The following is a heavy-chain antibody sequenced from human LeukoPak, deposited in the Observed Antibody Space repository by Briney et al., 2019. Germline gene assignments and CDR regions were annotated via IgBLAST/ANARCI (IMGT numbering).Heavy chain of an antibody. CDR2: ISGSGGST. CDR3: ATTPDYDFWSGLIG. V-gene: IGHV3-23*01. Sequence: PGGSLRLSCAASGFTFSSYAMSWVRQAPGKGLEWVSAISGSGGSTYYADSVKGRFTISRDNSKNTLYLQMNSLRAEDTAVYYCATTPDYDFWSGLIGWGQGTLVTVSS. CDR1: GFTFSSYA. D-gene: IGHD3-3*01. J-gene: IGHJ4*02.